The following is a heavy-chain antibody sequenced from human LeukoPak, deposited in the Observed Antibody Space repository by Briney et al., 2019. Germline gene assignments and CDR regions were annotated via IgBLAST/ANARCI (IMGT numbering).Heavy chain of an antibody. Sequence: SETLSLTCAVYGGSFSGYYWSWIRQPPGKGLEWIGEINHSGSTNYSPSLKSRVTISVDTSKNQFSLKLSSVTAADTAVYYCAGFLDYYDSSGLPDGWGQGTLVTVSS. CDR3: AGFLDYYDSSGLPDG. CDR1: GGSFSGYY. D-gene: IGHD3-22*01. CDR2: INHSGST. J-gene: IGHJ4*02. V-gene: IGHV4-34*01.